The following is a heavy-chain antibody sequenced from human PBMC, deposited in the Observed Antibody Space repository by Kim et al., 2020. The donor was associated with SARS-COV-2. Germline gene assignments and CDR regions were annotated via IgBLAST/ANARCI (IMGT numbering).Heavy chain of an antibody. Sequence: SVKVSCKASGGTFSSYAISWVRQAPGQGLEWMGGIIPIFGTANYAQKFQGRVTITADESTSTAYMELSSLRSEDTAVYYCAREALWDPASSRRYFDYWGQGTLVTVSS. CDR2: IIPIFGTA. V-gene: IGHV1-69*13. CDR1: GGTFSSYA. J-gene: IGHJ4*02. D-gene: IGHD6-13*01. CDR3: AREALWDPASSRRYFDY.